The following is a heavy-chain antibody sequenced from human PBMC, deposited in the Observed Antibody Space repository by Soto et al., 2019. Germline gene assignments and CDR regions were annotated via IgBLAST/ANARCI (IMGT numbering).Heavy chain of an antibody. CDR2: IIPMLGIR. CDR1: GGTFTTYS. V-gene: IGHV1-69*02. Sequence: QVQLVQSGAEVKKPGSSVKVSCKDSGGTFTTYSMFWVRQPPGKGLEWMGRIIPMLGIRNYAQRFQDRVTITADKTTATAHIELSSLRSEDTALYYCTIGTWSGEVFDSLGQGTIGTFS. J-gene: IGHJ3*02. CDR3: TIGTWSGEVFDS. D-gene: IGHD2-21*01.